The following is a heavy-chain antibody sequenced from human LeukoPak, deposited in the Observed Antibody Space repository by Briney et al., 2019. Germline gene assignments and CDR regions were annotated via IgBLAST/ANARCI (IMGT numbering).Heavy chain of an antibody. CDR2: IYSGGST. CDR1: GFTVSSKY. D-gene: IGHD5-24*01. CDR3: ARESSGWLQLFDY. Sequence: GGSLRLSCAASGFTVSSKYMSWVRQAPGKGLEWVSVIYSGGSTYYADSVMCRFTISRDNSKNTVYLQMNSLRAEDTAVYYCARESSGWLQLFDYWGQGALGTVSS. V-gene: IGHV3-66*01. J-gene: IGHJ4*02.